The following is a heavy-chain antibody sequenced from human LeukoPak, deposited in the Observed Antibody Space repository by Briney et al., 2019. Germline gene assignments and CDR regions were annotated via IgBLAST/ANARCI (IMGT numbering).Heavy chain of an antibody. CDR3: TREIGKGKNDY. V-gene: IGHV3-74*01. J-gene: IGHJ4*02. CDR1: GFTFSTYW. D-gene: IGHD3-22*01. CDR2: INSDGSST. Sequence: GGSLRLSCAASGFTFSTYWMHWVRQAPGKGLVWVSRINSDGSSTSYADSVKGRFTISRDNAKNTLYLQMNSLRAEGTAVYYCTREIGKGKNDYWGQGTLVTVSS.